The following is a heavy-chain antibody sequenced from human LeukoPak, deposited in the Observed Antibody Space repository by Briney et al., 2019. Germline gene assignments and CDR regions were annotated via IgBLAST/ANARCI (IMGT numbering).Heavy chain of an antibody. V-gene: IGHV3-11*04. Sequence: PGGSLRLSCAASGFTFSDYYMSWIRQAPGKGLEWVSYISSSGSTIYYADSVKGRFTISRDNAKNSLYLQMNSLRAEATAVYYCARTPFAVAGTAYYYYYMDVWGKGTTVTVSS. J-gene: IGHJ6*03. D-gene: IGHD6-19*01. CDR2: ISSSGSTI. CDR3: ARTPFAVAGTAYYYYYMDV. CDR1: GFTFSDYY.